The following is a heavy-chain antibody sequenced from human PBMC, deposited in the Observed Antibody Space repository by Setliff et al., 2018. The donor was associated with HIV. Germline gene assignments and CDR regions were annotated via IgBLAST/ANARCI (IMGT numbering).Heavy chain of an antibody. CDR3: ARGDDILTGYYDNWFDP. Sequence: SETLSLTCTVSGGSISSYYWSWIRQPAGKGLEWIGRIYTSGSTNYNPSLKSRVTMSIDTSKNQFSLKLSSVTAADTAVYYCARGDDILTGYYDNWFDPWGQGTRVTGSS. J-gene: IGHJ5*02. CDR1: GGSISSYY. D-gene: IGHD3-9*01. V-gene: IGHV4-4*07. CDR2: IYTSGST.